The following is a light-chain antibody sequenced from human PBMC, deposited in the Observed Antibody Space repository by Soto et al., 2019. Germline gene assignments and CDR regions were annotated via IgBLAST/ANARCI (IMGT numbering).Light chain of an antibody. CDR2: GAS. CDR1: HSVSSN. V-gene: IGKV3-15*01. CDR3: QQYNNWIT. J-gene: IGKJ5*01. Sequence: EIVMTQSPATLSVSPGERATLSCRASHSVSSNLAWYQHKPGQAPRLLIYGASIRATGIPARLSGSGSGTEFTLTISSLQPEDFVVYYCQQYNNWITFGQGTRLEIK.